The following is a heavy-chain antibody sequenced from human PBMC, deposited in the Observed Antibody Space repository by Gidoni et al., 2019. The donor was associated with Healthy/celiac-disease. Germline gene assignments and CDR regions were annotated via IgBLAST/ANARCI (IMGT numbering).Heavy chain of an antibody. V-gene: IGHV4-31*03. J-gene: IGHJ6*03. Sequence: HVHLQESGPGLVNPSQTLSLICTLSGGSISSGCYYWSWIRQHPGKGLEWIGYIYYSGSTYYNPSLKSRVTISVDTSKNQFSLKLSSVTAADTAVYYCAASRTYYMDVWGKGTTVTVSS. CDR2: IYYSGST. CDR3: AASRTYYMDV. CDR1: GGSISSGCYY.